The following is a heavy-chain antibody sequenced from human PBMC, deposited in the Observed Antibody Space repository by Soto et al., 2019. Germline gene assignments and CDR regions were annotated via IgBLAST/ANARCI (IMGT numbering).Heavy chain of an antibody. D-gene: IGHD2-2*01. CDR2: IFHGGST. CDR3: ARGRVVVPAAVMFNCLDP. CDR1: GGSISPYY. V-gene: IGHV4-30-2*01. J-gene: IGHJ5*02. Sequence: PSETLSLTCSVSGGSISPYYWNWIRQPPGKGLEWIGYIFHGGSTYYNPSLRSRVTISVDRSRTQFSLKMSSVTAADTAVYYCARGRVVVPAAVMFNCLDPWGQGALVTVSS.